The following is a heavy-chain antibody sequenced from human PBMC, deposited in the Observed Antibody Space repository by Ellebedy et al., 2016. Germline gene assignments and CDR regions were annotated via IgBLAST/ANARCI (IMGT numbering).Heavy chain of an antibody. CDR3: VKNPMGATGWYFDL. J-gene: IGHJ2*01. CDR2: ISGDGGST. V-gene: IGHV3-64D*06. CDR1: GFPFSIYA. Sequence: GGSLRLSCSASGFPFSIYAMHWVRQAPGKGLEYVSDISGDGGSTYYADSVKGRFTISRDNSKTTLYLQMSSLRADDTAVYYCVKNPMGATGWYFDLWGRGTLVTVSS. D-gene: IGHD1-26*01.